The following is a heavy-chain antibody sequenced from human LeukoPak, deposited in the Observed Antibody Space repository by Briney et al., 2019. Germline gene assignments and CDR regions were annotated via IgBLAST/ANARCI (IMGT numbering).Heavy chain of an antibody. V-gene: IGHV3-64D*09. CDR2: ISSNGDNT. D-gene: IGHD5-18*01. Sequence: TGGSLRLSCSASGFTFSSYPMHWVRQAPGKGLEYVSAISSNGDNTYYADSVKGRFTISRDNSKNTLYLQMSSLRDEDTAVYYCVCPESGHSYGYGYWGQGTLVTVSS. CDR1: GFTFSSYP. CDR3: VCPESGHSYGYGY. J-gene: IGHJ4*02.